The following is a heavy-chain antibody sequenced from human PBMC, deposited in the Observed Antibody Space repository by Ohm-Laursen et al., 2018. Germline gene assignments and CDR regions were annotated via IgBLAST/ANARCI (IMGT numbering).Heavy chain of an antibody. CDR3: ARDSPDYGDPVDY. CDR2: ISAYSGQT. D-gene: IGHD4-17*01. Sequence: ESSVKVSCKASGYTFTNYGISWVRQAPGQGLEWMGWISAYSGQTSYAQRLQGRVSMTTDTSTNTAYMELRSLRSDDTAVYYCARDSPDYGDPVDYWGQGTLVTVSS. J-gene: IGHJ4*02. CDR1: GYTFTNYG. V-gene: IGHV1-18*01.